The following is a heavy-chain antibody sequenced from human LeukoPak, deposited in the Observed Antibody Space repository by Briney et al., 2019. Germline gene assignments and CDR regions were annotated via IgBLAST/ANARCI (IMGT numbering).Heavy chain of an antibody. D-gene: IGHD5-12*01. J-gene: IGHJ4*02. Sequence: GASVKVSCKASGYTFTSYYMHWVRQAPGQGLEWMGIINPSGGSTSYAQKFQGRVTISVDTSKNQFSLKLSSVTAADTAVYYCATWLGEALFYFDYWGQGTLVTVSS. CDR1: GYTFTSYY. V-gene: IGHV1-46*01. CDR3: ATWLGEALFYFDY. CDR2: INPSGGST.